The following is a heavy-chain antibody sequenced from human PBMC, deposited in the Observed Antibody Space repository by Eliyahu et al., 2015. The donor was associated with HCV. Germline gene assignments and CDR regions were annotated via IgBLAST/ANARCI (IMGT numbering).Heavy chain of an antibody. V-gene: IGHV4-34*01. Sequence: QVQLQQWGAGLLKPSETLSLTCAVYGGSFSGYYWSWIRQPPGKGLEWIGEINHSGSTNYNPSLKSRVTISVDTSKNQFSLKLSSVTAADTAVYYCVCGYDLNSTYYFDYWGQGTLVTVSS. D-gene: IGHD5-12*01. CDR1: GGSFSGYY. J-gene: IGHJ4*02. CDR3: VCGYDLNSTYYFDY. CDR2: INHSGST.